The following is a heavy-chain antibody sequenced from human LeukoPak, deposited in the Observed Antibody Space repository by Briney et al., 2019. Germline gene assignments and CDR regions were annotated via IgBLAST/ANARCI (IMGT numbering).Heavy chain of an antibody. Sequence: PSETLSHTCTVSDDSISNFYWSWIRQSPEKGLEWIGFAHYSGNTYYNPSLTSRVTMSLDTSENQFSLKLTSMTAADSAVYYCARRQRSSWYFDYWGQGTQATVSS. CDR1: DDSISNFY. V-gene: IGHV4-59*08. J-gene: IGHJ4*02. CDR2: AHYSGNT. CDR3: ARRQRSSWYFDY. D-gene: IGHD3-3*01.